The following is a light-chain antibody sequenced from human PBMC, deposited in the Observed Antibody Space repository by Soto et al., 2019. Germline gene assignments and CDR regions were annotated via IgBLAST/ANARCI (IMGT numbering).Light chain of an antibody. CDR2: GAS. CDR3: QQYNNWPLT. CDR1: QSVSNN. Sequence: EIVMTQSPATLSVSPWERATLSCRASQSVSNNLAWYQQKPGQAPRLLIYGASTRATGIPARFSGIGSGTEFTLTISSLQSEDFAVYYCQQYNNWPLTFGGGTKVDIK. V-gene: IGKV3D-15*01. J-gene: IGKJ4*01.